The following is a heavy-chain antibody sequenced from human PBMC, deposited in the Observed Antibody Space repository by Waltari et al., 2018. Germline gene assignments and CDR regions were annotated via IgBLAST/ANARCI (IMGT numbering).Heavy chain of an antibody. CDR2: MTASGLM. Sequence: EMQLVESGGDLVQPGGSLRLSCAASGFPFSTYTMNWVRQAPGQGLEWVAVMTASGLMDYGDSVKGRFIISRDNSKNTLYLEMFRLRVEDTARYYCAKDEGARLAPTFGMDAWGQGTTVIVS. V-gene: IGHV3-23*04. CDR3: AKDEGARLAPTFGMDA. CDR1: GFPFSTYT. J-gene: IGHJ6*02. D-gene: IGHD6-6*01.